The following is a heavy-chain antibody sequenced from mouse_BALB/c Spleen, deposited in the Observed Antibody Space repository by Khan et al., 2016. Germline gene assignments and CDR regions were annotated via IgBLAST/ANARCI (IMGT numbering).Heavy chain of an antibody. Sequence: EVQLQESGPGLVKPSQSLSLTCTVTGYSITSDYAWNWIRQFPGNKLEWMGYISYSGSTRYNPSLKSRISITRDTSKNQFFLQLNSVTTEDTATYYCARHDGNFGYFDVWGAGTTVTVSS. CDR1: GYSITSDYA. V-gene: IGHV3-2*02. CDR3: ARHDGNFGYFDV. CDR2: ISYSGST. J-gene: IGHJ1*01. D-gene: IGHD2-3*01.